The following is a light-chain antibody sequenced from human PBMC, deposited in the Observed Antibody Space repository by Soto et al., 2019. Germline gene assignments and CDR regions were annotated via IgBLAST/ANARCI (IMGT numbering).Light chain of an antibody. CDR1: QSVLHSSNNKNF. J-gene: IGKJ1*01. CDR2: WAS. CDR3: QQYYDAPWT. V-gene: IGKV4-1*01. Sequence: DIVLTQSPDSLAVSLGERATINCKSGQSVLHSSNNKNFLSWYQQKPGQPPKLLIYWASTRESGVPDRFSGGGSGTDFTLTISSLQAEDVAVYYCQQYYDAPWTFGQGTKVEIK.